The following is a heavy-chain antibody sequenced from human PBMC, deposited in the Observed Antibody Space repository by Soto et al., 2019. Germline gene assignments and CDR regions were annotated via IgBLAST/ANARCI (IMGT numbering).Heavy chain of an antibody. V-gene: IGHV1-18*01. CDR1: GYTFTSYG. CDR2: ISAHNGNT. D-gene: IGHD3-3*01. CDR3: ARGRDFWRVHPFDY. Sequence: QVQLVQSGAEVKKPGASVKVSCKASGYTFTSYGISWVRQAPGQGLEWMGWISAHNGNTNYAQKLQGRVTVSTKTSTSKAYMELRSLRSDDTAVYYCARGRDFWRVHPFDYWGQGTLVTVSS. J-gene: IGHJ4*02.